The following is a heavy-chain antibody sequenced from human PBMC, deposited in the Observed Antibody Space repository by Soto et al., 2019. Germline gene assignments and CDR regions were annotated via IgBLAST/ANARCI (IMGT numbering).Heavy chain of an antibody. J-gene: IGHJ4*02. CDR3: ARRGAAAGTDY. Sequence: QVQLQQWGAGLLKPSETLSLTCAVYGGSFSGYYWSWIRQPPGKGLEWIGEINHSGSTNYNPSLKSRVTISVDPSKHQFSLKLSSVTAADTAVYYCARRGAAAGTDYWGQGTLVTVSS. CDR1: GGSFSGYY. CDR2: INHSGST. V-gene: IGHV4-34*01. D-gene: IGHD6-13*01.